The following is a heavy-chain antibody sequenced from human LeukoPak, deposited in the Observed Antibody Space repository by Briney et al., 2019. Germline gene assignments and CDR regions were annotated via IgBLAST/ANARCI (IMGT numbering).Heavy chain of an antibody. CDR3: ARESPHCSGVSCFFDY. Sequence: PGASLRLSGAASGFTFCSYWMKWVRQAPGKGRVGVLYITSSGKTVYYADSVKGRFTISRDNAKTSLYLQMNSLRAEDTAVYYCARESPHCSGVSCFFDYWGQGTLVTVSS. V-gene: IGHV3-48*04. CDR1: GFTFCSYW. D-gene: IGHD2-15*01. J-gene: IGHJ4*02. CDR2: ITSSGKTV.